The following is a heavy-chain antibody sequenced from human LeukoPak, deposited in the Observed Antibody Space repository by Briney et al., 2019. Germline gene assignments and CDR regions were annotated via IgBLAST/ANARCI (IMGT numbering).Heavy chain of an antibody. D-gene: IGHD6-19*01. CDR1: GFIVRSNY. V-gene: IGHV3-66*01. J-gene: IGHJ4*02. CDR3: TRVRIEVAGWVPFDY. Sequence: PWGSLRLSCAASGFIVRSNYMSWVRQAPGKELEWVSIIYSGGNTYYADSVKGRFTISRDISKYTVSLQMNSLRAEDTAVYYCTRVRIEVAGWVPFDYWGQGTLVSVSS. CDR2: IYSGGNT.